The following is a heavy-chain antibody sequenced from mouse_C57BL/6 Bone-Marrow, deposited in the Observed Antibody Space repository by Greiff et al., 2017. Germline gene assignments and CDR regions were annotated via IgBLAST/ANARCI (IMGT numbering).Heavy chain of an antibody. CDR3: ARRDGLAWFAY. CDR1: GYSFTGYY. D-gene: IGHD2-3*01. J-gene: IGHJ3*01. V-gene: IGHV1-42*01. CDR2: INPSTGGT. Sequence: DVKLVESGPELVKPGASVKISCKASGYSFTGYYMNWVKQSPEKSLEWIGEINPSTGGTTYNQKFKAKATLTVDKSSSTAYMQLKSLTSEDSAVYYCARRDGLAWFAYWGQGTLVTVSA.